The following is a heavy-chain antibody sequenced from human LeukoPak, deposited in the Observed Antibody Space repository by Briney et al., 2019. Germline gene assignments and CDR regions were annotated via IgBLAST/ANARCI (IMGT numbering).Heavy chain of an antibody. CDR1: RYTPSNFG. CDR3: ARDGTSTDDY. J-gene: IGHJ4*02. D-gene: IGHD2-2*01. CDR2: ISGNNDNP. V-gene: IGHV1-18*01. Sequence: ASVKVSCKASRYTPSNFGINWVRQAPGQGGVWMGWISGNNDNPNYGQRFQGRFTVTTDSSTNTAYMELTNLRFDDTAVYYCARDGTSTDDYWGQGTLVTVSS.